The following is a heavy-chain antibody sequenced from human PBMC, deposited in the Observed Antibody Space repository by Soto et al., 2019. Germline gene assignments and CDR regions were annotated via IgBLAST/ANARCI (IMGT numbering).Heavy chain of an antibody. D-gene: IGHD5-18*01. J-gene: IGHJ4*02. CDR2: IYSGGST. Sequence: EVQLVESGGGLVQPGGSLRLSCAASGVTVSSNYMSWVRQAPGKGLEWVSVIYSGGSTYYEDSVKGRFTISRDNSKNTLYLQMNRLSAEDTAVYYCARHGYNYGGGYFDYWGQETLVTVSS. CDR1: GVTVSSNY. V-gene: IGHV3-66*04. CDR3: ARHGYNYGGGYFDY.